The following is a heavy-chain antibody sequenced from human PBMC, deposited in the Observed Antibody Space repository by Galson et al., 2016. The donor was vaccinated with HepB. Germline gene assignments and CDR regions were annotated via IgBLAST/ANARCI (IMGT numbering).Heavy chain of an antibody. Sequence: SLRLSCAASGFTFSNYWMHWVRQAPGKGLVWVSRINSDGSSTSYADSVKGRFTISRDSAKNTLYLQMNSLGAEDTAVYYCARDRYCSGGSCYPWEAYYYYGMDVWGQGTTVTVSS. CDR2: INSDGSST. D-gene: IGHD2-15*01. V-gene: IGHV3-74*01. CDR3: ARDRYCSGGSCYPWEAYYYYGMDV. CDR1: GFTFSNYW. J-gene: IGHJ6*02.